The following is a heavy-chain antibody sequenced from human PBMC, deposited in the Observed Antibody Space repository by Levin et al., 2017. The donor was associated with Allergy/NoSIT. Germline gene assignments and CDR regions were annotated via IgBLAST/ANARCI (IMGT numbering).Heavy chain of an antibody. CDR3: ARDILGYCSGGSCWG. CDR1: GGTFSSYT. J-gene: IGHJ4*02. V-gene: IGHV1-69*04. D-gene: IGHD2-15*01. CDR2: IIPILGIA. Sequence: PGESLKISCKASGGTFSSYTISWVRQAPGQGLEWMGRIIPILGIANYAQKFQGRVTITADKSTSTAYMELSSLRSEDTAVYYCARDILGYCSGGSCWGWGQGTLVTVSS.